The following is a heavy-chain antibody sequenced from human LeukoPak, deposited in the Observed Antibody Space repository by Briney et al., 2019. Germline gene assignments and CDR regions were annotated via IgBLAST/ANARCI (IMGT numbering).Heavy chain of an antibody. D-gene: IGHD2-15*01. CDR3: ARVACTGNSCRPYHYYGMDV. CDR1: GFTFSSYW. J-gene: IGHJ6*02. CDR2: IWYDGSNK. V-gene: IGHV3-33*08. Sequence: PGGSLRLSCAASGFTFSSYWMNWVRQAPGKGLEWVAVIWYDGSNKYYADTVKGRFTISRDNSKNTLYLQMNSLRAEDTAVYFCARVACTGNSCRPYHYYGMDVWGQGTTVTVSS.